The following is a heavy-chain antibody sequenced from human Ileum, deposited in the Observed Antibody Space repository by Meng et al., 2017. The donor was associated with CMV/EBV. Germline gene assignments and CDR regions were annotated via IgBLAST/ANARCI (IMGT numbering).Heavy chain of an antibody. CDR3: ARDFYGYGMDV. CDR1: GYTFTGDY. V-gene: IGHV1-2*02. J-gene: IGHJ6*01. D-gene: IGHD3-16*01. Sequence: ASVKVSCKASGYTFTGDYIHWVRQAPGQGLEWMGWIDPNNGGTNFPQKFQGRVTMTRDTSIFTAYMELSRLKSDDTAVYYCARDFYGYGMDVWGQGTTVTGYS. CDR2: IDPNNGGT.